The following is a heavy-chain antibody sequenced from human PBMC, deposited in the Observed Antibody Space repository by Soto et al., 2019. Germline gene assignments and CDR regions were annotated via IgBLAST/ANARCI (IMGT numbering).Heavy chain of an antibody. CDR1: GFTFSRYA. J-gene: IGHJ4*02. Sequence: GSLILSVASSGFTFSRYAMSWVRQAPGKGLEWVSAISGSGGSTYYADSVKGRFTISRDNSKNTLYLQMNSLRAEDTAVYYCAKDPGGHFYYWGQGTLVTVSS. V-gene: IGHV3-23*01. CDR3: AKDPGGHFYY. CDR2: ISGSGGST.